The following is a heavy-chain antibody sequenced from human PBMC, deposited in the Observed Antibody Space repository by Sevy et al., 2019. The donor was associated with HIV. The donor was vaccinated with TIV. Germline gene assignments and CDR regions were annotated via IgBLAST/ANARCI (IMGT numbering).Heavy chain of an antibody. CDR1: GFTFGDYA. Sequence: GGSLRLSCTASGFTFGDYAMSWFRQAPGKGLEWVGFIRSKAYGGTTEYAASVKGRFTISRDDSKSIAYLQMNSLKTEDTAVYYCTRGPLGSFYYYGMDVWGQGTTVTVSS. CDR2: IRSKAYGGTT. CDR3: TRGPLGSFYYYGMDV. V-gene: IGHV3-49*03. D-gene: IGHD3-16*01. J-gene: IGHJ6*02.